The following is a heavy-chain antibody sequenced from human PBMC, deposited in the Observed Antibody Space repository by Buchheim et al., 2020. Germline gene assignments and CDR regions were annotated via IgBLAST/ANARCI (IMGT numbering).Heavy chain of an antibody. J-gene: IGHJ4*02. CDR1: GFTFSSYE. CDR2: ISSSGSTI. D-gene: IGHD6-19*01. CDR3: ARSSSSSGWYILDY. Sequence: EVQLVESGGGLVQPGGSLRLSCAASGFTFSSYEMNWVRQAPGKGLEWVSYISSSGSTIYYADSVKGRFTISRDTAQKSLYLQMNSLRAEDTAVYYCARSSSSSGWYILDYWGQGTL. V-gene: IGHV3-48*03.